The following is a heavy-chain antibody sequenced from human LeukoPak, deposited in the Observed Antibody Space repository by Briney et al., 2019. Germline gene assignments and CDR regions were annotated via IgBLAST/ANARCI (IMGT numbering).Heavy chain of an antibody. D-gene: IGHD2-2*01. CDR2: IKQDGSEK. CDR3: AREGARYCSSTSCLLPDY. V-gene: IGHV3-7*01. Sequence: GGSLRLSCAASGFTFSSYWMSWVRQAPGKGLEWVANIKQDGSEKYYVDSVKGRFTISRDNAKNSLYLQMNSLRAEDTAVYYCAREGARYCSSTSCLLPDYWGQGTLVTVSS. CDR1: GFTFSSYW. J-gene: IGHJ4*02.